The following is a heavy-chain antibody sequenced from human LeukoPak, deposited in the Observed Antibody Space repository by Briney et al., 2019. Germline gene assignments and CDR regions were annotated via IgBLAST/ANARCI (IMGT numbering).Heavy chain of an antibody. CDR1: GYTFTGYY. CDR3: ARDPSAVADFDY. CDR2: ISAYNGNT. D-gene: IGHD6-19*01. Sequence: RASVKVSCKASGYTFTGYYMHWVRQAPGQGLEWMGWISAYNGNTNYAQKLQGRVTMTTDTSTSTAYMELRSLRSDDTAMYYCARDPSAVADFDYWGQGTLVTVSS. J-gene: IGHJ4*02. V-gene: IGHV1-18*04.